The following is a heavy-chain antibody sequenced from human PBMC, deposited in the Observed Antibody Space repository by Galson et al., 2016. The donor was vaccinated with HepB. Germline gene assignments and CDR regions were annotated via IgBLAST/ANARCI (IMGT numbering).Heavy chain of an antibody. D-gene: IGHD3-16*02. CDR1: LSRFSGFW. Sequence: QSGADVKQPGDSLRIACNVSLSRFSGFWVAWVRLRPGLGLQWLGIIRASDSAVNIGPSVRGHISMSLVKSIKTAYLHCRGLEVSDTGIYYCSRQVDSPFHRRALDVWGRGTPVTVS. CDR2: IRASDSAV. J-gene: IGHJ3*01. CDR3: SRQVDSPFHRRALDV. V-gene: IGHV5-51*01.